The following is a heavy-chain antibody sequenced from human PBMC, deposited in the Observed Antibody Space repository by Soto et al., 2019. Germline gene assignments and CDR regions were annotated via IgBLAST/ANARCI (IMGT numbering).Heavy chain of an antibody. CDR2: ISGGGGST. V-gene: IGHV3-23*01. CDR3: AKSGRQWELNY. D-gene: IGHD1-26*01. J-gene: IGHJ4*02. Sequence: GGSLRLSCAASGFTFSSYAMSWVRQAPGKGPEWVSAISGGGGSTYYADSVKGRFTISRDNSKSTLYLQVNSLRAEDTALYYCAKSGRQWELNYWGQGTLVTVS. CDR1: GFTFSSYA.